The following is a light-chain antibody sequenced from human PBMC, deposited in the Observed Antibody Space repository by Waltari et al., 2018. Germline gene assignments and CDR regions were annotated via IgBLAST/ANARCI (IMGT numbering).Light chain of an antibody. V-gene: IGLV2-8*01. Sequence: QSALTQPPSASGSPGQTVTISCAGTSSDVGSSDYVPWYQKHPGQAPKLLIYHVTKRPSGGPDRFSGSKSGNTASLTVSGLQAEDEADYYCSSNAGINNFVFGGGTKLTVL. CDR2: HVT. J-gene: IGLJ2*01. CDR3: SSNAGINNFV. CDR1: SSDVGSSDY.